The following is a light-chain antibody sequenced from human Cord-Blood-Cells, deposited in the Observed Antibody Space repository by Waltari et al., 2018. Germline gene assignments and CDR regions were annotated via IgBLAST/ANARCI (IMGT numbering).Light chain of an antibody. CDR1: ISGDKC. CDR3: QAWDSSTDNVV. CDR2: QDS. V-gene: IGLV3-1*01. Sequence: SYELTHTPSVSVSPGQTASLTRSGDISGDKCVCWDQQKPGQSRVLLIYQDSKRPSGLPERLSGSNSGNTATLTISGTQAMDEADYYCQAWDSSTDNVVFGGGIKLTVL. J-gene: IGLJ2*01.